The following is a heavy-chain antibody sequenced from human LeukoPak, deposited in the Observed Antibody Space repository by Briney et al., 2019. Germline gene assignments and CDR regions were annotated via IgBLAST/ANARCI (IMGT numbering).Heavy chain of an antibody. CDR2: ISYDGSNK. V-gene: IGHV3-30-3*01. CDR3: ARATGGWSKFDY. CDR1: GFTFSSYA. J-gene: IGHJ4*02. D-gene: IGHD6-19*01. Sequence: PGGSLRLSCAASGFTFSSYAMHWVRQAPGKGLEWVAVISYDGSNKYYADSVKGRFTISRDNAKNSLYLQMNSLRAEDTAVYYCARATGGWSKFDYWGQGTLVTVSS.